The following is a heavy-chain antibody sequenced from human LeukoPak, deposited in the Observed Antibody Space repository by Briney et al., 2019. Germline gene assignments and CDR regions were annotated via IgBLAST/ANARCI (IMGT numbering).Heavy chain of an antibody. D-gene: IGHD1-1*01. V-gene: IGHV4-34*01. Sequence: SETLSLTCAVYGGSFSGYYWSWIRQPPGKGLEWIGEINHSGSTNYNPSLKSRVTISVDTSKNQFSLKLSSVTAADTAVYYCARGWNNWFDPWGQGTLVTVSS. J-gene: IGHJ5*02. CDR2: INHSGST. CDR1: GGSFSGYY. CDR3: ARGWNNWFDP.